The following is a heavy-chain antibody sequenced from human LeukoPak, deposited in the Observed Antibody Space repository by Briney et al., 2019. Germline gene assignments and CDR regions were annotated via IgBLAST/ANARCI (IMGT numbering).Heavy chain of an antibody. CDR3: AKASGDYVFDY. Sequence: GGSLRLSCAASGFTLSSSGMHWVRQAPGKGLEWVAVISYDGSNKYYADSVKGRFTISRGNSKNTLYLQMNSLRAEDTAVYYCAKASGDYVFDYWGQGTLVTVSS. CDR1: GFTLSSSG. J-gene: IGHJ4*02. CDR2: ISYDGSNK. D-gene: IGHD4-17*01. V-gene: IGHV3-30*18.